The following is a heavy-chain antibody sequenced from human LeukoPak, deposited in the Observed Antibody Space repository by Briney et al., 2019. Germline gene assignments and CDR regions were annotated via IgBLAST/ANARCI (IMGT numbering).Heavy chain of an antibody. J-gene: IGHJ5*02. Sequence: PSETLSLTCAVYGGSFSGYYWSWIRQPPGKGLGWIGEINHSGSTNYNPSLKSRVTISVDTSKNQFSLKLSSVTAADTAVYYCAREPSSSWYVARFDPWGQGTLVTVSS. V-gene: IGHV4-34*01. CDR3: AREPSSSWYVARFDP. CDR1: GGSFSGYY. CDR2: INHSGST. D-gene: IGHD6-13*01.